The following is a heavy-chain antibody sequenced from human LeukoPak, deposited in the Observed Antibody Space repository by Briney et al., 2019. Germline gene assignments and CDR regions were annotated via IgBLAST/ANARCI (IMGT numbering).Heavy chain of an antibody. Sequence: GGSLRLSCAASGFTFSSYEMNWVRQAPGKGLEWVSYISSSGSTIYYADSVKGRFTTSRDNAKNSLYLQMNSLRTEDTAVYYCAELGITMIGGVWGKGTTVTISS. J-gene: IGHJ6*04. D-gene: IGHD3-10*02. CDR1: GFTFSSYE. CDR3: AELGITMIGGV. CDR2: ISSSGSTI. V-gene: IGHV3-48*03.